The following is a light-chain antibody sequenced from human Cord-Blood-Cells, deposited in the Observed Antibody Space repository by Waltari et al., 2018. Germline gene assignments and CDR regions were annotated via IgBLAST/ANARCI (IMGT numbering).Light chain of an antibody. V-gene: IGKV3-15*01. J-gene: IGKJ4*01. Sequence: EIVMMQSPATLSVSPGERATLSCRASQSVSSNLAWYQQQPGQAPRLLSYGASTRATGIPARFSGSESGTEFTLTISSLQSEDFAVYYCQQYNNWLTFGGGTKVEIK. CDR1: QSVSSN. CDR3: QQYNNWLT. CDR2: GAS.